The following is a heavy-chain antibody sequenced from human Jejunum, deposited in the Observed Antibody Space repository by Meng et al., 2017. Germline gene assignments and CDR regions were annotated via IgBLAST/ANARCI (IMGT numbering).Heavy chain of an antibody. CDR2: INIGNGNT. D-gene: IGHD2/OR15-2a*01. Sequence: VQVVQAGAEVKKPGASVKVSCKASGYMYMRYARHWVRQAPGQRLEWMGWINIGNGNTKYSQKFHGRLTISRDTSANTAYLELSSLTSEDTAIYYCVTGDDYGNSNFDYWGQGTQVTVSS. CDR3: VTGDDYGNSNFDY. CDR1: GYMYMRYA. V-gene: IGHV1-3*04. J-gene: IGHJ4*02.